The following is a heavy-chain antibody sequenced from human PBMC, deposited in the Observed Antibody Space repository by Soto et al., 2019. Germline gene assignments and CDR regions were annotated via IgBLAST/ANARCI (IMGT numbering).Heavy chain of an antibody. CDR2: ISSTTNYI. V-gene: IGHV3-21*06. CDR3: ARESEDLTSNFDY. CDR1: GFTFTRYS. J-gene: IGHJ4*02. Sequence: ESLKISCAASGFTFTRYSMNWVRQAPGKGLEWVSSISSTTNYIYYGDSMKGRSTISRDNAKNSLYLEMNSLRAEDTAVYYCARESEDLTSNFDYWGQGTLVTVSS.